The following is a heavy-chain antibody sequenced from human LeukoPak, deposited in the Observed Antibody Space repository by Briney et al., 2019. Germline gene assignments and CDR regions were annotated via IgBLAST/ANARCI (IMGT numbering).Heavy chain of an antibody. J-gene: IGHJ5*02. CDR1: GGSISSSSYY. V-gene: IGHV4-39*01. CDR2: IYYSGST. D-gene: IGHD3-10*01. CDR3: ARRASGLNWFDP. Sequence: SETLSLTCTVSGGSISSSSYYWGWIRQPPGKGLEWIGGIYYSGSTYYNPPLKSRVTMSADTSKNQFSLNLSSVTAADTAVYYCARRASGLNWFDPWGRGTLVTVSS.